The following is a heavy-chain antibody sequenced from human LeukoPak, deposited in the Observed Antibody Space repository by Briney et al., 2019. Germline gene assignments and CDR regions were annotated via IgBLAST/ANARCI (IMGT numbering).Heavy chain of an antibody. Sequence: GGSLRLSCAASGFTFSSYAMHWVRQAPGKGLEYVSAISTNGGSTYSANSVKGRFTISRDNSKNTLYLQMGSLRAEDMAVYYCAREVLSYGDYYFDYWGQGTQVTVSS. CDR3: AREVLSYGDYYFDY. CDR2: ISTNGGST. CDR1: GFTFSSYA. J-gene: IGHJ4*02. V-gene: IGHV3-64*01. D-gene: IGHD4-17*01.